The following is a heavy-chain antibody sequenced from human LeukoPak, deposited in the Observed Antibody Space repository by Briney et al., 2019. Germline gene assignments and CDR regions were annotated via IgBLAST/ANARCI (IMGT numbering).Heavy chain of an antibody. CDR3: ARVAGITIFGVAYFDY. D-gene: IGHD3-3*01. Sequence: ASVKVFCKASGYTFTIYYMHWVRQAPGQGLEWMGIINPSGGSTGYAQKFQGSVTMTRDTSTSTVYMELSSLRSEDTAVYYCARVAGITIFGVAYFDYWGQGTLVTVSS. CDR2: INPSGGST. J-gene: IGHJ4*02. CDR1: GYTFTIYY. V-gene: IGHV1-46*01.